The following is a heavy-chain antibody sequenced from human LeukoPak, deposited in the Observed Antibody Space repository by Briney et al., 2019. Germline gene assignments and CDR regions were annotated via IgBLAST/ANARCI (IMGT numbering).Heavy chain of an antibody. D-gene: IGHD6-19*01. CDR1: GGSISSLNL. V-gene: IGHV4-4*02. CDR3: AGLEGRYSTDWFYFFDY. Sequence: SETLSLTCIVSGGSISSLNLWSWLRQPPGRGLEWIGEMYLGGTTNFNPSLKSRVTILIDKSKNQLSLQLTSVTAADTAVYYCAGLEGRYSTDWFYFFDYWGQGALVTVSS. CDR2: MYLGGTT. J-gene: IGHJ4*02.